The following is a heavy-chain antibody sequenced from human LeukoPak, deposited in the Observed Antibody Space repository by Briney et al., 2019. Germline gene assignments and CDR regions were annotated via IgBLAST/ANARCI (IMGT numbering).Heavy chain of an antibody. V-gene: IGHV1-2*02. CDR1: GYTFTGYY. CDR3: ARAPCIVGATMNY. D-gene: IGHD1-26*01. J-gene: IGHJ4*02. CDR2: INSNSGGT. Sequence: GASVKVSCKASGYTFTGYYMHWVRQAPGQGLEWMGWINSNSGGTNYAQKFQGRVTMTRDTSISTAYMELSRLRSDDTAVYYCARAPCIVGATMNYWGQGTLVTVSS.